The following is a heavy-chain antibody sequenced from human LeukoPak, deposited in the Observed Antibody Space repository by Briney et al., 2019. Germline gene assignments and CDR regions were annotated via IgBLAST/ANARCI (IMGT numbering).Heavy chain of an antibody. Sequence: ASVKVSCKASGYTFTGYCMHWVRQAPGQGLEWMGWINPNSGGTNYAQKFQGRVTMTRDTSISTAYMELSRLRSDDTAVYYCARDSAYDFWSGYCDYWGQGTLVTVSS. CDR1: GYTFTGYC. CDR2: INPNSGGT. CDR3: ARDSAYDFWSGYCDY. V-gene: IGHV1-2*02. J-gene: IGHJ4*02. D-gene: IGHD3-3*01.